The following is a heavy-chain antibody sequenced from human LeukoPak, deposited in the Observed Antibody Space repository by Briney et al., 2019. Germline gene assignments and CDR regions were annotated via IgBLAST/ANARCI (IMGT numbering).Heavy chain of an antibody. J-gene: IGHJ4*02. D-gene: IGHD3-16*01. CDR2: IIPIFGTA. CDR1: GGTFSSYA. Sequence: GASVKVSCKASGGTFSSYAISWVRQAPGQGLEWMGGIIPIFGTANYAQKFQGRVTITADESTSTVYMELSSLRSEDTAVYYCAREEAGGLFDYWGQGTLVTVSS. CDR3: AREEAGGLFDY. V-gene: IGHV1-69*13.